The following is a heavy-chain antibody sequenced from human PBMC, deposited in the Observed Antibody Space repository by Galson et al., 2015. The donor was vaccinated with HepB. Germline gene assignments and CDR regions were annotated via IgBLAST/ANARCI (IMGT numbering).Heavy chain of an antibody. Sequence: SLRLSCAASDSTFSSSTMNWVRQTPGKGRQWISYISTNGATIHYADSVKGRFTIARDNAKNTMWLQMNSLRAEDTAVYYCATTKFGSGAYWTFDIWGQGTLVTVSS. D-gene: IGHD4/OR15-4a*01. CDR3: ATTKFGSGAYWTFDI. V-gene: IGHV3-48*04. J-gene: IGHJ3*02. CDR1: DSTFSSST. CDR2: ISTNGATI.